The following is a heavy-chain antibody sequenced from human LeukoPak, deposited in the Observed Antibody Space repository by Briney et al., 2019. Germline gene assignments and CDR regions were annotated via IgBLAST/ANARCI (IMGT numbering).Heavy chain of an antibody. D-gene: IGHD6-6*01. V-gene: IGHV3-23*01. Sequence: PGGSLRLSCAAAGFTFDDYAMHWVRQAPGKGLEWVSAISGSGGSTYYADSVEGRFTISRDNSKNTLYLQMNSLRAEDTAVYYCAKGIAALPPLTGFDYWGQGTLVTVSS. CDR1: GFTFDDYA. CDR2: ISGSGGST. CDR3: AKGIAALPPLTGFDY. J-gene: IGHJ4*02.